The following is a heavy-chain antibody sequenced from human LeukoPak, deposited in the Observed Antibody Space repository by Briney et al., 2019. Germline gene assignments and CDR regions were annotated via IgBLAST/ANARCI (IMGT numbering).Heavy chain of an antibody. CDR2: IYTDGST. CDR3: AKAASSSWPSYYYGMDV. CDR1: GFTVSNSY. V-gene: IGHV3-53*01. J-gene: IGHJ6*02. D-gene: IGHD6-13*01. Sequence: GGSLRLSCAASGFTVSNSYLNWVRQAPGKGLEWVSVIYTDGSTFYADSVKGRFTISRDNSKNTLYLQMSSLRVDDTAVYYCAKAASSSWPSYYYGMDVWGQGTTVTVSS.